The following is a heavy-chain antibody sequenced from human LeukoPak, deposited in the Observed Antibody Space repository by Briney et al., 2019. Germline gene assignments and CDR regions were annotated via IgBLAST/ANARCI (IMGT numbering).Heavy chain of an antibody. CDR2: ISSSSSYI. Sequence: GGSLRLSCAASGFTFSSYSMNWVRQAPGKGLEWVSSISSSSSYIYYADSVKGRFTISRDNAKSSLYLQMNSLRAEDTAVYYCAREGYCSSTSCYWDYYYYMDVWGKGTTVTVSS. CDR1: GFTFSSYS. V-gene: IGHV3-21*01. D-gene: IGHD2-2*01. CDR3: AREGYCSSTSCYWDYYYYMDV. J-gene: IGHJ6*03.